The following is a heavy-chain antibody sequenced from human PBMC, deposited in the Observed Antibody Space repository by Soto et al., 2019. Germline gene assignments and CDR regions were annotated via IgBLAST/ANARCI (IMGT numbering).Heavy chain of an antibody. V-gene: IGHV1-2*02. CDR1: GYTFTGYY. D-gene: IGHD3-3*01. Sequence: QVQLVQSGAEVKKPGASVKVSCKASGYTFTGYYMHWVRQAPGQGLEWMGWINPNSGGTNYAQKFQGRVTMTRDTSISTAYMELSRLRSDDTAVYYGARDHPTAIPLPYDFWSGYEANNWFDPWGQGTLVTVSS. CDR2: INPNSGGT. CDR3: ARDHPTAIPLPYDFWSGYEANNWFDP. J-gene: IGHJ5*02.